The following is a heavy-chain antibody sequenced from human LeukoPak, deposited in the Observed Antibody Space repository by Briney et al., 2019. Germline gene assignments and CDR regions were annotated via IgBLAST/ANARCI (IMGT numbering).Heavy chain of an antibody. CDR3: AKDLTMVRGVADY. Sequence: GGSLRLSCAASGFTFSSYGMHWVRQAPGKGLEWVAFIRYDGSNKYYADSVKGRFTISRDNSKNTLCLQMNSLRAEDTAVYYCAKDLTMVRGVADYWGQGTLVTVSS. J-gene: IGHJ4*02. CDR2: IRYDGSNK. D-gene: IGHD3-10*01. V-gene: IGHV3-30*02. CDR1: GFTFSSYG.